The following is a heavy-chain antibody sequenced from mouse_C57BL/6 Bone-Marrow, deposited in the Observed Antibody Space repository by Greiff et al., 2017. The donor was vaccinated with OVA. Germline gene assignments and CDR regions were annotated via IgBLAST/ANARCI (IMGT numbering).Heavy chain of an antibody. V-gene: IGHV1-26*01. J-gene: IGHJ2*01. CDR2: INPNNGGT. D-gene: IGHD1-1*01. CDR1: GYTFTDYY. Sequence: VQLQQSGPELVKPGASVKISCKASGYTFTDYYMNWVKQSHGKSLEWIGDINPNNGGTSYNQKFKGKATLTVDKSSSTAYMELRSLTSEDSAVYYCARSYLLRSRYFDYWGQGTTLTVSS. CDR3: ARSYLLRSRYFDY.